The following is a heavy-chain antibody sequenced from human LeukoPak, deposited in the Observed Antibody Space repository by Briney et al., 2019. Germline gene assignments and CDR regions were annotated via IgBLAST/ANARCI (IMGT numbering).Heavy chain of an antibody. V-gene: IGHV3-30*04. Sequence: GGSLRLSCAASGFTFSSYAMHWVRQAPGKGLEWVAVISYDGSNKYYADSVKGRFTISRDNSKNTLYLQMNSLRAEDTAVYYCAGIAVAGNLDYWGQGTLVTASS. CDR3: AGIAVAGNLDY. D-gene: IGHD6-19*01. CDR1: GFTFSSYA. J-gene: IGHJ4*02. CDR2: ISYDGSNK.